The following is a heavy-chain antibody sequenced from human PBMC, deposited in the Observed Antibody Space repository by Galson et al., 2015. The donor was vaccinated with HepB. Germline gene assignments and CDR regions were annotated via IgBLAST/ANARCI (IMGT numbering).Heavy chain of an antibody. CDR1: GFTFDDYT. CDR3: AKSDRIAAAGHRYYYYYGMDV. V-gene: IGHV3-43*01. Sequence: SLRLSCAASGFTFDDYTMHWVRHAPGKGLEWVSLISWDGGSTYYADSVKGRFTISRDNSKNSLYLQMNSLRTEDTALYYCAKSDRIAAAGHRYYYYYGMDVWGQGTTVTVSS. D-gene: IGHD6-13*01. CDR2: ISWDGGST. J-gene: IGHJ6*02.